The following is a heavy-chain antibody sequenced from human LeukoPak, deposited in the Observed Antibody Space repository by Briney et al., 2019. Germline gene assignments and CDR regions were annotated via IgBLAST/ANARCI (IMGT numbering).Heavy chain of an antibody. Sequence: PSETLSLTCAVYGGSFSGYYWSWVRQPPGKGLEWVGEINHSGSTNYNPSLKRRVTISVDTSKNQFSLKLSSVTAADTAVYYCARDGVMGSGYTAMGKNAFDIWGQGTMVTVSS. D-gene: IGHD5-18*01. CDR2: INHSGST. CDR1: GGSFSGYY. CDR3: ARDGVMGSGYTAMGKNAFDI. J-gene: IGHJ3*02. V-gene: IGHV4-34*01.